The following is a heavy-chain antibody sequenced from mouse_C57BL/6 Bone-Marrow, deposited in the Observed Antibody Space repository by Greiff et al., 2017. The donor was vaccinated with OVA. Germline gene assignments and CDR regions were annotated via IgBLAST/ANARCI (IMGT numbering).Heavy chain of an antibody. CDR1: GFTFSSYA. CDR3: ARDRDYYGSSSYYAMDD. V-gene: IGHV5-4*01. CDR2: ISDGGSYT. D-gene: IGHD1-1*01. J-gene: IGHJ4*01. Sequence: EVKLMESGGGLVKPGGSLKLSCAASGFTFSSYAMSWVRQTPEKRLEWVATISDGGSYTYYPDNVKGRFTISRDNAKNNLYLQMSHLKSEDTAMYYCARDRDYYGSSSYYAMDDWGQGTSVTVSS.